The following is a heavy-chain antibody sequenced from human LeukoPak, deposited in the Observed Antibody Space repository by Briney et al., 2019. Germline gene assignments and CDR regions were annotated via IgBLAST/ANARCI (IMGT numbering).Heavy chain of an antibody. V-gene: IGHV4-59*01. J-gene: IGHJ6*03. D-gene: IGHD3-22*01. CDR1: GGSISAYY. CDR3: ARELTDYSDDGAYAHFYYYMDV. CDR2: ISYSGST. Sequence: PSETLSLTCTVSGGSISAYYWSWIRQPPGKGLEWIGYISYSGSTKYNPSLKSRVTISVDTSKNQFSLKLSSVTAADTAVYYCARELTDYSDDGAYAHFYYYMDVWGKGTTVTVSS.